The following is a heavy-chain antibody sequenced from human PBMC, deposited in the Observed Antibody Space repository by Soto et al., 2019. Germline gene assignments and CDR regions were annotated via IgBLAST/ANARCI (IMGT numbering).Heavy chain of an antibody. J-gene: IGHJ6*02. Sequence: GASVKVSCKASGGTFSSYAISWVRQAPGQGLEWMGGIIPIFGTANYAQKFQGRVTITADKSTSTAYTELSSLRSEDTAVYYCARDRDTAMVSVFGYGMDVWARGPRSPSP. D-gene: IGHD5-18*01. CDR1: GGTFSSYA. CDR3: ARDRDTAMVSVFGYGMDV. V-gene: IGHV1-69*06. CDR2: IIPIFGTA.